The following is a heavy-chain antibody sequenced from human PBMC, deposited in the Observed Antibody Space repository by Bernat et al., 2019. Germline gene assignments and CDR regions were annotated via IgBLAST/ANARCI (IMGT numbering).Heavy chain of an antibody. V-gene: IGHV1-2*02. D-gene: IGHD2-15*01. CDR3: ARDGHCSGGSCPGGFDP. CDR2: INPNSGGT. Sequence: QVQLVQSGAEVKKPGASVKVSCKASGYTFTGYYMHWVRQAPGQGLEWMGWINPNSGGTNYAQKFQGRVTMTRDTSISTAYMELRRLRSDDTAVYYCARDGHCSGGSCPGGFDPWGQGTLVTVSS. CDR1: GYTFTGYY. J-gene: IGHJ5*02.